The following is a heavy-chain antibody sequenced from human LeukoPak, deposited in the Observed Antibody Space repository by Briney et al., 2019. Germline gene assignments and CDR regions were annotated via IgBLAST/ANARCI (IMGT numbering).Heavy chain of an antibody. D-gene: IGHD6-19*01. CDR2: SRNKANSYTT. V-gene: IGHV3-72*01. CDR1: GFTFSDHY. CDR3: ARAYTSGWYSPGY. Sequence: PGGSLRLSCAASGFTFSDHYMDWVRQAPGKGLEWVGRSRNKANSYTTDYAASLKGRFTISRDDSKNSLYLQMNSLKTEDTAVYYCARAYTSGWYSPGYWGQGTLVTVSS. J-gene: IGHJ4*02.